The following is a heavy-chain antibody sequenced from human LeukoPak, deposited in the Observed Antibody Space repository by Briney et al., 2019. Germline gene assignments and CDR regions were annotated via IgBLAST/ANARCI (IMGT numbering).Heavy chain of an antibody. Sequence: PGGSLRLSCAASGFTFSSYAMSWVRQAPGKGLEYVSATSSDGGSTYYADSVKGRFTISRDNSKNTLYLQMNSLRAEDTAVYYCARVRRDGYNFGAGDYWGQGTLVTVSS. CDR2: TSSDGGST. D-gene: IGHD5-24*01. CDR3: ARVRRDGYNFGAGDY. J-gene: IGHJ4*02. V-gene: IGHV3-64*04. CDR1: GFTFSSYA.